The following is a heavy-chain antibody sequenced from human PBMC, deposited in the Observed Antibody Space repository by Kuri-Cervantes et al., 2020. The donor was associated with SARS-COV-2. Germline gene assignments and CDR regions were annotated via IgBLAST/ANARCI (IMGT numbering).Heavy chain of an antibody. CDR2: IYYSGST. J-gene: IGHJ6*03. Sequence: AESLSLTCAVSGGSISSSSYYWGWNRQPPGQGLEWVGSIYYSGSTYYNPSLKSRVTISVDTSSKQLSLHLGSVDAADTAVYYCARAYGFLRCRYNMDDWGRGTTVTVSS. CDR1: GGSISSSSYY. V-gene: IGHV4-39*07. CDR3: ARAYGFLRCRYNMDD. D-gene: IGHD4-17*01.